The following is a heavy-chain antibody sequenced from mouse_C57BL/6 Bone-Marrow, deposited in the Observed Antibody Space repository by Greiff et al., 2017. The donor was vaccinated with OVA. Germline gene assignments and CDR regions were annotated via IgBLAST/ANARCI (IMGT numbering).Heavy chain of an antibody. V-gene: IGHV1-63*01. D-gene: IGHD2-4*01. CDR3: ARSGDYDGYWYFDV. Sequence: VQLKESGAELVRPGTSVKMSCKASGYTFTNYWIGWAKQRPGHGLEWIGDIYPGGGYTNYNEKFKGKATLTADKSSSTAYMQFSSLTSEDSAIYYCARSGDYDGYWYFDVWGTGTTVTVSS. CDR2: IYPGGGYT. CDR1: GYTFTNYW. J-gene: IGHJ1*03.